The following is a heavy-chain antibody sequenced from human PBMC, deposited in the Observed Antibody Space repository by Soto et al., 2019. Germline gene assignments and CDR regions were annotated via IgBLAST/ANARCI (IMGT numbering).Heavy chain of an antibody. D-gene: IGHD3-16*02. V-gene: IGHV3-23*01. CDR3: AKRSLLRGKPVLTQGY. CDR2: ISGSGGST. Sequence: QSGGSLRLSCAASGFTFSSYAMSWVRQAPGKGLEWVSAISGSGGSTYYADSVKGRFTISRDNSKNTLYLQMNSLRAEDTAVYYFAKRSLLRGKPVLTQGYWGQGTLVTVSS. CDR1: GFTFSSYA. J-gene: IGHJ4*02.